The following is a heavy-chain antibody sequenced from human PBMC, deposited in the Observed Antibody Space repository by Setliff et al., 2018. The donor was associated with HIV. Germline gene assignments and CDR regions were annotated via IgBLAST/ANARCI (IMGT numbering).Heavy chain of an antibody. V-gene: IGHV1-69*05. Sequence: ASVKVSCKVSGDTFNNYGLNCVRQAPGQGLEWMGGIIPICKSADYAQKFQGRVTITTDESTSTAYMYLSSLKSEDTAIYYCARTSGDAYNYEGAFDVWGQGTLVTVSS. J-gene: IGHJ3*01. D-gene: IGHD5-12*01. CDR1: GDTFNNYG. CDR3: ARTSGDAYNYEGAFDV. CDR2: IIPICKSA.